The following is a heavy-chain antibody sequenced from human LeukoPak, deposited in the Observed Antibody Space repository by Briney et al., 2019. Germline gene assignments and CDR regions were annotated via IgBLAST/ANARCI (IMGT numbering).Heavy chain of an antibody. V-gene: IGHV4-59*01. J-gene: IGHJ4*02. Sequence: SETLSLTCTVSGGSISGYYWSWIRQPPGKGLEWIGYIYYSGSTNYNPSLKSRVTISVDTSKNQFSLKLSSVTAADTAVYYCARERVAVAVRTIDYWGQGTLVTVSS. CDR2: IYYSGST. CDR3: ARERVAVAVRTIDY. D-gene: IGHD6-19*01. CDR1: GGSISGYY.